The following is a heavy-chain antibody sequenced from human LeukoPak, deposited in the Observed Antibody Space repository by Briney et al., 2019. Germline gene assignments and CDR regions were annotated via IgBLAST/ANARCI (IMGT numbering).Heavy chain of an antibody. Sequence: RTSETLSLTCTVSGGSISSYYWSWIRQPPGKGLEWIGYIYYSGSTNYNPSLKSRVTISVDTSKNQFSLKLSSVAAADTAVYYCARRIYGSYYYYYMDVWGKGTTVTVSS. CDR1: GGSISSYY. V-gene: IGHV4-59*01. CDR3: ARRIYGSYYYYYMDV. CDR2: IYYSGST. D-gene: IGHD2/OR15-2a*01. J-gene: IGHJ6*03.